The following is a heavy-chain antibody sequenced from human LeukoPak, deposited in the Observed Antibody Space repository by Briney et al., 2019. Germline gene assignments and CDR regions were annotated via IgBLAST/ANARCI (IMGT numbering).Heavy chain of an antibody. J-gene: IGHJ5*02. CDR2: IYHSGST. D-gene: IGHD6-19*01. CDR1: GYSISSGYY. Sequence: SETLSLTCAVSGYSISSGYYWGWIRQPPGKGLEWIGSIYHSGSTYYNPSLKGRVTISVDTSKNQFSLKLSSVTAADTAVYYCARVASSGPRTWFDPWGQGTLVTVSS. CDR3: ARVASSGPRTWFDP. V-gene: IGHV4-38-2*01.